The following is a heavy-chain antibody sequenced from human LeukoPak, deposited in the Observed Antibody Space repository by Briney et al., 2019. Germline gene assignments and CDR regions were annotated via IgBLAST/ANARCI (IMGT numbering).Heavy chain of an antibody. Sequence: PGGSLRLSCAASGFTFSSYAMSWVRQAPGKGLEWVSAISGSGGSTYYADSVKGRFNISRDNSKNTLYLQMHSLRAEDTAVYYCAKGMEYYYGSGSYPDIWGQGTMVTVSS. CDR3: AKGMEYYYGSGSYPDI. CDR2: ISGSGGST. CDR1: GFTFSSYA. J-gene: IGHJ3*02. V-gene: IGHV3-23*01. D-gene: IGHD3-10*01.